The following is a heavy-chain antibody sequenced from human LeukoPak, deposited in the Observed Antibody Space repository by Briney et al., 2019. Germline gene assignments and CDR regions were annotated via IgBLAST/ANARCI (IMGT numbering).Heavy chain of an antibody. V-gene: IGHV3-48*01. D-gene: IGHD4-17*01. J-gene: IGHJ4*02. Sequence: PGGSLRLSCAVSGLTFSAYAMNWVRQAPGKGLEWVSYISSSSNTIDYADSVEGRFTMSRDNAKNSLYLLMNSLRGEDTAVYYCAREREHDYGTDYWGQGTLVTVSS. CDR1: GLTFSAYA. CDR2: ISSSSNTI. CDR3: AREREHDYGTDY.